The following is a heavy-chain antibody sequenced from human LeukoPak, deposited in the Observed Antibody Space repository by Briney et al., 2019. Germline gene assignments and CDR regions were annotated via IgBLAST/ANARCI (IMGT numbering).Heavy chain of an antibody. D-gene: IGHD2-21*01. CDR3: ARSGHCSGADCYAEGIDY. V-gene: IGHV1-18*01. Sequence: ASVKVSCKTSGYAFTRSGITWVRQAPGQGLEWMGWIKGFNGDTAYAQMFQGRLTMTTDTSTSTASMELRGLRSDDTAVYYCARSGHCSGADCYAEGIDYWGQGTLITVSS. CDR1: GYAFTRSG. J-gene: IGHJ4*02. CDR2: IKGFNGDT.